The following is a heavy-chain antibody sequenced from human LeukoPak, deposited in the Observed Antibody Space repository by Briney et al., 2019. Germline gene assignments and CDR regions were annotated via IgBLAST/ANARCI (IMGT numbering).Heavy chain of an antibody. CDR3: ARRYSSSPESWFDP. J-gene: IGHJ5*02. Sequence: SETLSPTCTVSGGSISSYYWNWIRQPPGKGLEWIGYIYYSGITNYNPSLKSRVTISMNTSKNQFSLKLSSVTAADTAVYYCARRYSSSPESWFDPWGQGTLVTVSS. V-gene: IGHV4-59*08. CDR1: GGSISSYY. CDR2: IYYSGIT. D-gene: IGHD6-13*01.